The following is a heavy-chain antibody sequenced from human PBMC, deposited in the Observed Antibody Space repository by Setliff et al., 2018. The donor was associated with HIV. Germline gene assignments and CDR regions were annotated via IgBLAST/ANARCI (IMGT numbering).Heavy chain of an antibody. Sequence: PGGSLRLSCAASGFTFSSYSMNWVRQAPGKGLEWVSSISSSSSYISYADSVQGRFTISRDNAKNSLYLQMNSLRAEDTAIYYCARQRTLIGTTIFDPWGQGTLVTAPQ. J-gene: IGHJ5*02. CDR1: GFTFSSYS. CDR2: ISSSSSYI. V-gene: IGHV3-21*01. D-gene: IGHD1-7*01. CDR3: ARQRTLIGTTIFDP.